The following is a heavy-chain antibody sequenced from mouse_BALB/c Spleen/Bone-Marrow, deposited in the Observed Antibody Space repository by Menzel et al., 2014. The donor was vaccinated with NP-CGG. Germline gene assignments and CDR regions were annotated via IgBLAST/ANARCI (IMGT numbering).Heavy chain of an antibody. CDR1: GYTFTSYW. CDR3: ARPPYYYGSSYDAMDY. J-gene: IGHJ4*01. V-gene: IGHV1-7*01. D-gene: IGHD1-1*01. Sequence: QVQLQQSGAELAKPGASVKMSCKASGYTFTSYWMHWVKQRPGQGLEWIGYINPSTGYTEYNQKFKDKATLTADKSFSTAYMQLSSLTSEDSAVYYCARPPYYYGSSYDAMDYWGQGTSVTVSS. CDR2: INPSTGYT.